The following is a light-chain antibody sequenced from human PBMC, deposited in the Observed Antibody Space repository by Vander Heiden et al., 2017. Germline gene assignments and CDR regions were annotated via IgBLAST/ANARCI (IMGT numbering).Light chain of an antibody. CDR2: GNS. V-gene: IGLV1-40*01. Sequence: QSVLTQPPSVSGAPGLRVTISCTGSSSNIGAGYDVHWYQQLPGTAPKLLIYGNSNRPSGVPDRFSGSKSGTSASLAITGLQAEDEADYYCQSYDSSLSALVFGGGTKLTVL. J-gene: IGLJ2*01. CDR1: SSNIGAGYD. CDR3: QSYDSSLSALV.